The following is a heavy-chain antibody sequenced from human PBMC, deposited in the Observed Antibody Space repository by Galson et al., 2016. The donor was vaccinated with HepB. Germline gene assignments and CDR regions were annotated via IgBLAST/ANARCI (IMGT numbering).Heavy chain of an antibody. CDR1: GGSISSFY. CDR2: VYNSGRT. J-gene: IGHJ6*02. Sequence: SETLSLTCSVSGGSISSFYWFWIRQPPGKGLEWIGYVYNSGRTKYNASLNSRVTISVDMSKSQFSLKLTSVTAADTAVYFCARKVAFTFDYGLDVWGQGATVTVSS. V-gene: IGHV4-59*01. D-gene: IGHD2/OR15-2a*01. CDR3: ARKVAFTFDYGLDV.